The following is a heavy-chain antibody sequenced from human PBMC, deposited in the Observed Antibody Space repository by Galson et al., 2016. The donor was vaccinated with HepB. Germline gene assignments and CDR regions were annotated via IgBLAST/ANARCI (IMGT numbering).Heavy chain of an antibody. CDR3: TTDNDNNYGDGDLDY. J-gene: IGHJ4*02. CDR2: IKSEAHGGTT. CDR1: GFTFKNVW. Sequence: SLRLSCAASGFTFKNVWMSWVRQAPGKGLEWVGRIKSEAHGGTTDSAAIVKGRFTISRDDSTNTLYLQMNSLKTDDTGVYYCTTDNDNNYGDGDLDYWGQGTLVTVSS. D-gene: IGHD4/OR15-4a*01. V-gene: IGHV3-15*01.